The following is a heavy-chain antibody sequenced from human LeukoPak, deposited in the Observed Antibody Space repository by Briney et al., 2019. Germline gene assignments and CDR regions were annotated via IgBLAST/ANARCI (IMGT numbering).Heavy chain of an antibody. Sequence: SETLSLTCTVSGYSISSGYYWGWIRQPPGKGLEWIGSIYHSGSTYYNPSLKSRVTISVDTSKNQFSLKLSSVTAADTAVYYCARHQWVPAFDIWGQGTMVTVSS. V-gene: IGHV4-38-2*02. D-gene: IGHD1-26*01. CDR3: ARHQWVPAFDI. J-gene: IGHJ3*02. CDR2: IYHSGST. CDR1: GYSISSGYY.